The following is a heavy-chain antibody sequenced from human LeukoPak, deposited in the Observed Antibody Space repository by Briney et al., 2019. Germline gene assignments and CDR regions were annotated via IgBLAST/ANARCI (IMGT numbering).Heavy chain of an antibody. CDR1: GGSISSYY. J-gene: IGHJ4*02. Sequence: PSKTLSLTCTVSGGSISSYYWSWIRQPPGKGLEWIGYIYYSGSTNYNPSLKSRVTISVDTSKNQFSLKLSSVTAADTAVYYCARAVVRGAVFDYWGQGTLVTVSS. CDR3: ARAVVRGAVFDY. D-gene: IGHD3-10*01. V-gene: IGHV4-59*08. CDR2: IYYSGST.